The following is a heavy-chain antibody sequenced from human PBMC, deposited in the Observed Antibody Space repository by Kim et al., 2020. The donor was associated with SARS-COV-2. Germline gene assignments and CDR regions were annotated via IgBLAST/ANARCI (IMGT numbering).Heavy chain of an antibody. J-gene: IGHJ4*02. Sequence: TGYAQKFQGRVTMTRNTSISTAYMELSSLRSEDTAVYYCARGRYSYGFYYWGQGTLVTVSS. CDR3: ARGRYSYGFYY. D-gene: IGHD5-18*01. CDR2: T. V-gene: IGHV1-8*01.